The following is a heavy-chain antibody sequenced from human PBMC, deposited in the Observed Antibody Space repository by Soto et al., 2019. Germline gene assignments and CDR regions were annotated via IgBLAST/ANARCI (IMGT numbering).Heavy chain of an antibody. D-gene: IGHD2-2*01. CDR2: IWYDGSNK. Sequence: QVQLVESGGGVVQPGRSLRLSCAASGFTFSSYGMHWVRQAPGKGLEWVAVIWYDGSNKYYADFVNGRFTISRDNSKNTLXLXMNSLXAEDTAVYYCASRSPALDYWGQGTLVTVSS. J-gene: IGHJ4*02. V-gene: IGHV3-33*01. CDR3: ASRSPALDY. CDR1: GFTFSSYG.